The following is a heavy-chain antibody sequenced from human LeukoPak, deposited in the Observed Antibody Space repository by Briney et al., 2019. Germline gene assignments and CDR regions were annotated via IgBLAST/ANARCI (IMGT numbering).Heavy chain of an antibody. CDR3: ARKSSSWYWSASANWFDP. J-gene: IGHJ5*02. CDR1: GFTFGSYA. CDR2: INHSGST. Sequence: GSLRLSCAASGFTFGSYAMYWVRQAPGKGLEWIGEINHSGSTNYNPSLKSRVTISVDTSKNQFSPKLSSVTAADTAVYYCARKSSSWYWSASANWFDPWGQGTLVTVSS. V-gene: IGHV4-34*01. D-gene: IGHD6-13*01.